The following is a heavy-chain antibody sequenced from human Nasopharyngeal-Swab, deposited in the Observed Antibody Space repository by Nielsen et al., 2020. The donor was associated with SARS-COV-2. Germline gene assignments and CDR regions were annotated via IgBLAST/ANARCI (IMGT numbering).Heavy chain of an antibody. Sequence: RQRPGKGLEWVSAISGSGGSTFYADSVKGRFTISRDSSKNTLYLQMNSLRAEDTAVYYCAKDITTFGVVIASFDYWGQGTLVTVSS. CDR2: ISGSGGST. V-gene: IGHV3-23*01. J-gene: IGHJ4*02. CDR3: AKDITTFGVVIASFDY. D-gene: IGHD3-3*01.